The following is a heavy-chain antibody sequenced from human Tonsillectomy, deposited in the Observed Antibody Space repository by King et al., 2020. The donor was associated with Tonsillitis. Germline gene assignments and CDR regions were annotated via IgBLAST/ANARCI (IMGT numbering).Heavy chain of an antibody. D-gene: IGHD3-22*01. CDR1: GFTFNNYA. CDR2: IYGGGVST. V-gene: IGHV3-23*03. CDR3: AKDHLGPYSSGPLHY. J-gene: IGHJ4*02. Sequence: VQLVESGGGLVQPGGSLRLSCAASGFTFNNYAMSWVRQSPGKGLEWVSVIYGGGVSTYYADSVKGRFTVSRDNSKITLYLQMHSLRAEDTAVYYCAKDHLGPYSSGPLHYWGRGTLVTVSS.